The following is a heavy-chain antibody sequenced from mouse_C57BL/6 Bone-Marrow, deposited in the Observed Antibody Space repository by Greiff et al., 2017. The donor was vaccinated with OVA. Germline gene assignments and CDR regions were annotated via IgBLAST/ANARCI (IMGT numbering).Heavy chain of an antibody. CDR2: IWSGGST. CDR3: ATPHDGYYYDY. CDR1: GFSLTSYG. D-gene: IGHD2-3*01. V-gene: IGHV2-2*01. Sequence: QVQLKESGPGLVQPSQSLSITCTVSGFSLTSYGVHWVRQSPGKGLEWLGVIWSGGSTDYNAAFISRLSISKDNSKSQVFFKMNSLQADDTAIYYCATPHDGYYYDYWGQGTSVTVSS. J-gene: IGHJ4*01.